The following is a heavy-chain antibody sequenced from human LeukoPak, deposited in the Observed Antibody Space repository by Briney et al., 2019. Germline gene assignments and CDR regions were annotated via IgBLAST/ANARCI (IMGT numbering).Heavy chain of an antibody. CDR1: GFTVSNNY. J-gene: IGHJ3*02. Sequence: GRSLRLSCAASGFTVSNNYMNWVRQAPGKGLEWVSVIYSGGSTYYADSVKGRFTISRDNSKNTLYLQMNSLRAEDTAVYYCARAPRHAAFDIWGQGTMVTVSS. V-gene: IGHV3-53*01. CDR2: IYSGGST. CDR3: ARAPRHAAFDI.